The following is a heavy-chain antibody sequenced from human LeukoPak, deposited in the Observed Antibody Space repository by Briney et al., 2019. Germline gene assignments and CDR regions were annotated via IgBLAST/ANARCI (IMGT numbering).Heavy chain of an antibody. CDR2: IDWDDDK. CDR3: ARTRATMRGFDY. V-gene: IGHV2-70*04. Sequence: SGPALVKLTQTLTLTCTFSGFSLSTSGMRVSWIRQPPGKALEWLARIDWDDDKFYSTSLKTRLTISKDTSKNQVVLTMTNMDPVDTATYYCARTRATMRGFDYWGQGTLVTVSS. J-gene: IGHJ4*02. CDR1: GFSLSTSGMR. D-gene: IGHD5-12*01.